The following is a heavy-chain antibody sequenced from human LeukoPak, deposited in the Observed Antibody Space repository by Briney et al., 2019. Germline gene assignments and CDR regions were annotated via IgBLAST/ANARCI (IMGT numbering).Heavy chain of an antibody. CDR3: ARDCDSSGYYYVADY. Sequence: GGSLRLSCAASGFTFSDYYMSWIRQAPGKGLEWVSYISSSGSTIYYADSVKGRFTISRDNAKNSLYLQMNSLRAEDTAVYYCARDCDSSGYYYVADYWGQGTLVTVSS. CDR1: GFTFSDYY. J-gene: IGHJ4*02. D-gene: IGHD3-22*01. CDR2: ISSSGSTI. V-gene: IGHV3-11*04.